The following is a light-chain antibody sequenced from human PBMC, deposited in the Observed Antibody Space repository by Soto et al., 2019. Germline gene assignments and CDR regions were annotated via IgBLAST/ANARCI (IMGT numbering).Light chain of an antibody. J-gene: IGKJ1*01. CDR1: QSVSSSY. Sequence: EIVLTQSPGTLSLSPGKRATLSCRASQSVSSSYLAWYQQKPGQAPRLLIYGASSRATGIPDRFSGSGSGTDFTLTISRLEPEDFAVYYCQQSGSSPQTFGQGTKVEIK. CDR3: QQSGSSPQT. V-gene: IGKV3-20*01. CDR2: GAS.